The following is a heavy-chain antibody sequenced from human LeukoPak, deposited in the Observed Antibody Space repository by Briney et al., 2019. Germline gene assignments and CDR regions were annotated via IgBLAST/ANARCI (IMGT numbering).Heavy chain of an antibody. Sequence: PSQTLSLTCTVSGGSISSGSYYWSWIRQPPGKGLEWIGRIYTSGSPNYNPSLKSRVTISVDPSKHQFSLKLSSVTAADTAVYYCARDPSLGGGVGYWGQGTLVTVSS. D-gene: IGHD2-15*01. CDR2: IYTSGSP. V-gene: IGHV4-61*02. CDR3: ARDPSLGGGVGY. J-gene: IGHJ4*02. CDR1: GGSISSGSYY.